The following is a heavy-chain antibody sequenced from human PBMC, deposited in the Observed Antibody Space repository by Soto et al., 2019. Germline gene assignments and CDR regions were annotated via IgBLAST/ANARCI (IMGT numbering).Heavy chain of an antibody. CDR3: ACENGHCTADGCNPGAFDI. Sequence: EVQLVESGGGLVKPGGSARLSCAASGFTFSDYSFLWVRQAPGKGLEWLSFISNGDKHIFYSDSMKGRFTISIDNAKNSANLQMSNLRADLTDVDICACENGHCTADGCNPGAFDIWGQGTMVTVSS. CDR2: ISNGDKHI. J-gene: IGHJ3*02. CDR1: GFTFSDYS. D-gene: IGHD2-15*01. V-gene: IGHV3-21*01.